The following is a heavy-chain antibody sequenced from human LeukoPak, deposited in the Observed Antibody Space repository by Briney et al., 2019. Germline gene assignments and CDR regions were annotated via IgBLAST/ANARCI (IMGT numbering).Heavy chain of an antibody. D-gene: IGHD5-24*01. J-gene: IGHJ4*02. Sequence: GGSLRLSCAASGFTVRSTYMSWVRQAPGKGLEWVAIIYAGGSTYYADSVRGRLTISRDDSKNILFLQMNSLGAEDTAVYFCATGRWLRLFDYWGQGTLVTVSS. V-gene: IGHV3-66*01. CDR2: IYAGGST. CDR3: ATGRWLRLFDY. CDR1: GFTVRSTY.